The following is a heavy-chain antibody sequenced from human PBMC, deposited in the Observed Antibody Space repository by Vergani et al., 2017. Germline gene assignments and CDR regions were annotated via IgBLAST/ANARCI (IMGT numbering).Heavy chain of an antibody. CDR1: GYTFTSYA. CDR2: INTNTGNP. V-gene: IGHV7-4-1*01. D-gene: IGHD5-12*01. J-gene: IGHJ5*02. CDR3: ARDVADIAANWFDP. Sequence: QVQLVQSGSELKKPGASVKVSCKASGYTFTSYAMNLVRQAPGQGLEWMGWINTNTGNPTYAQGFTGRFVFSLDTSVSTAYLQICSLKAEDTAVYYCARDVADIAANWFDPWGQGTLVTVSS.